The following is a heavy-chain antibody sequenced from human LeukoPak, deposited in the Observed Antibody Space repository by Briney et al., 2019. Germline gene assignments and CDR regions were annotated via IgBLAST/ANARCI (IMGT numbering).Heavy chain of an antibody. CDR1: GYTFTGYY. D-gene: IGHD3-22*01. Sequence: ASVKVSCKASGYTFTGYYMHWVRLAPGQGLEWMGWINPNTGGTNYAQKFQGRATMTSDTSISTAYMELSRLRSDDTAVYYCARGTYYDSSAYSGVRLFDYWGQGTLVTVSS. V-gene: IGHV1-2*02. J-gene: IGHJ4*02. CDR2: INPNTGGT. CDR3: ARGTYYDSSAYSGVRLFDY.